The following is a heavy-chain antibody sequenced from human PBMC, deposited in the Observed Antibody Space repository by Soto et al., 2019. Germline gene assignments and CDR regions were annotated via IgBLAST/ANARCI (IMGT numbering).Heavy chain of an antibody. D-gene: IGHD2-2*01. Sequence: QVQLVQSGAEVKKPGASVKVSCKASGYTFTSYGISWVRQAPGQGLEWMGWISAYNGNTNYAQKLQGRVTMTTDTSTSTAYMELSSLRSDDTAVYYCARPGFSCSSTSCYVWRSFDYWGQGTLVTVSS. CDR3: ARPGFSCSSTSCYVWRSFDY. J-gene: IGHJ4*02. CDR1: GYTFTSYG. V-gene: IGHV1-18*01. CDR2: ISAYNGNT.